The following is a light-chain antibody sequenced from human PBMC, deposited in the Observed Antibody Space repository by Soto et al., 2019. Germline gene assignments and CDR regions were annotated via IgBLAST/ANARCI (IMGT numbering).Light chain of an antibody. V-gene: IGKV4-1*01. J-gene: IGKJ1*01. CDR2: WAS. Sequence: DIVMTQSPDSLAVSLGERATINCKSSQSVLYRSNNKDHLAWYQQKPGQPPKLLIYWASTRESGVPDRFSGSGSGTDFTLTISSLQAEDVAVYYCQQYYSTPPTFGQGXEVXIK. CDR1: QSVLYRSNNKDH. CDR3: QQYYSTPPT.